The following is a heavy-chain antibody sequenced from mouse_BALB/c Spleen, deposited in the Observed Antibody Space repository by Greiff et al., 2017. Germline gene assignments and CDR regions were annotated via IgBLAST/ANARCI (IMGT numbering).Heavy chain of an antibody. V-gene: IGHV1S56*01. D-gene: IGHD3-1*01. CDR3: ARGRDWNFDY. CDR1: GYTFTSYY. CDR2: IYPGNVNT. Sequence: QVQLKESGPELVKPGASVRISCKASGYTFTSYYIHWVKQRPGQGLEWIGWIYPGNVNTKYNEKFKGKATLTADKSSSTAYMQLSSLTSEDSAVYFCARGRDWNFDYWGQGTTLTVSS. J-gene: IGHJ2*01.